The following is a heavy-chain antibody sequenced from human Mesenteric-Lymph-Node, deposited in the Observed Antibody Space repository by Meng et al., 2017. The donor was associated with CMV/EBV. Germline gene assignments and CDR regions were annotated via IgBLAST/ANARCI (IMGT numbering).Heavy chain of an antibody. Sequence: GESLKISCAASALSFSSYGMHWVRQAPGKALEWVSFVRYDGTVTYYADSVKGRFTISRDNAKNALYLQMNSLRAEDTALYYCARDAVRYGMDVWGQGTTVTVSS. V-gene: IGHV3-30*02. CDR3: ARDAVRYGMDV. J-gene: IGHJ6*02. CDR1: ALSFSSYG. CDR2: VRYDGTVT.